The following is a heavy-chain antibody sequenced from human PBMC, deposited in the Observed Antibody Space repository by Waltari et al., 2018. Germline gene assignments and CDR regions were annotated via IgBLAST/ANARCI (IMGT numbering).Heavy chain of an antibody. V-gene: IGHV3-49*04. J-gene: IGHJ4*02. D-gene: IGHD4-17*01. CDR3: TSGTTVTPRDY. Sequence: EVQLVESGGGLVQPGRSLRLSCTASGFTFGDNAMSWVRQAPGKGLEWVGFIRSKAYGGTTEYAASVKGRFTISRDDSKSIAYLQMNSLKTEDTAVYYCTSGTTVTPRDYWGQGTLVTVSS. CDR1: GFTFGDNA. CDR2: IRSKAYGGTT.